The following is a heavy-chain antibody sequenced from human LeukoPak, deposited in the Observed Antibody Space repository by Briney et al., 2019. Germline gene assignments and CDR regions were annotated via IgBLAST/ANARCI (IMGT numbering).Heavy chain of an antibody. V-gene: IGHV3-64D*06. D-gene: IGHD3-22*01. CDR1: GFTFSSYA. Sequence: PGGSLRLSCSASGFTFSSYAMHWVRQAPGKGLEYVSAISSNGGSTYYADPVKGRFTISRDNSKNTLYLQMSSLRAEDTAVYYCVKHYYDSSGYYRDYWGQGTLVTVSS. J-gene: IGHJ4*02. CDR3: VKHYYDSSGYYRDY. CDR2: ISSNGGST.